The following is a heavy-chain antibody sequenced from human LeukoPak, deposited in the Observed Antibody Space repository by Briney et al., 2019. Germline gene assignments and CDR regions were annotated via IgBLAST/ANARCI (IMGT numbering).Heavy chain of an antibody. CDR1: GYSFTSYW. CDR3: ATYFDGSRSYYNEEFDY. V-gene: IGHV5-10-1*01. CDR2: IDPSDSYT. Sequence: GKSLNISCMGSGYSFTSYWISWVRQMPGKGLEWMGRIDPSDSYTNYSPSFQGHVTISADKSISTAYLQWSSLKASETAMYYCATYFDGSRSYYNEEFDYWGQGTLVTASS. J-gene: IGHJ4*02. D-gene: IGHD3-10*01.